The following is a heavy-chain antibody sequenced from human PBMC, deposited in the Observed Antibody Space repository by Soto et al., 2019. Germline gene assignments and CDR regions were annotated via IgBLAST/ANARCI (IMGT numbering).Heavy chain of an antibody. D-gene: IGHD3-10*02. Sequence: GWSLRLSCVGSGFSFSNNGMHWVRQTPGKGLEWVAFMSYDGSDTFYADSVKGRFTISRDNSKNTLFLHMSNLRAEDTAMYYCTIVRVADSALDHWGQGTLVTASS. CDR3: TIVRVADSALDH. V-gene: IGHV3-30*03. CDR1: GFSFSNNG. CDR2: MSYDGSDT. J-gene: IGHJ4*02.